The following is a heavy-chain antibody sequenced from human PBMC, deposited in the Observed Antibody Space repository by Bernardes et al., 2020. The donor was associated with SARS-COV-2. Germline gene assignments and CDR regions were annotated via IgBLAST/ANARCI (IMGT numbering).Heavy chain of an antibody. CDR3: ARDRVSYDFWTLLTRYYYYGMDV. V-gene: IGHV3-33*01. CDR1: GFTFSSYG. D-gene: IGHD3-3*01. Sequence: GGSLRLSCAASGFTFSSYGMHWVRQAPGKGLEWVALIWYVGSNKYYADSVKGRFTISRVNSKNTLYLQMNSLRAEDTAVYYCARDRVSYDFWTLLTRYYYYGMDVWGQGTTVTVSS. CDR2: IWYVGSNK. J-gene: IGHJ6*02.